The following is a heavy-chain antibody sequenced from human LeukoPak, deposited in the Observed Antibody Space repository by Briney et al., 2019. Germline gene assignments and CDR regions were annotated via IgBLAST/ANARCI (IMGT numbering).Heavy chain of an antibody. J-gene: IGHJ4*02. Sequence: SETLSLTCAVYGGSFSGYYWSWIRQPPGKGLEWIGEINHSGSTNYNPSLKSRVTISVDTSKNQLSLKLSSVTAADTAVYYCARSSEWLFFDYWGQGILVTVSS. CDR1: GGSFSGYY. D-gene: IGHD5-24*01. CDR3: ARSSEWLFFDY. V-gene: IGHV4-34*01. CDR2: INHSGST.